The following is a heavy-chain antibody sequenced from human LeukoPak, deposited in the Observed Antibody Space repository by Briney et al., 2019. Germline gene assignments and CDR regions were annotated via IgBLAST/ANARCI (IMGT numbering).Heavy chain of an antibody. V-gene: IGHV4-59*01. CDR2: IYYSGST. D-gene: IGHD2-8*01. Sequence: SETLSLTCTVSGGSISSYYWSWIRQPPGKGLEWIGYIYYSGSTNYNPSLKSRVTISVDTSKNQFSLKLSSVTAADTAVYYCASLGGYCTNGVCFNGYWGQGTLVTVSS. J-gene: IGHJ4*02. CDR1: GGSISSYY. CDR3: ASLGGYCTNGVCFNGY.